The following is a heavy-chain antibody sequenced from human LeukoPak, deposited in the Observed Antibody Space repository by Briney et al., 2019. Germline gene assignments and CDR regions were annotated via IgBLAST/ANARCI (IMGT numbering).Heavy chain of an antibody. Sequence: SGKVSCKVSGHTLTEFSMEWVRQAPGKGLEWMGGFDPERGDTIYAQTFQGRITMTEDTSTDTAYMELSSLTSEDTAVYYCATGSIVYDYWGQGTLVTVSS. CDR3: ATGSIVYDY. D-gene: IGHD2-21*01. CDR1: GHTLTEFS. CDR2: FDPERGDT. J-gene: IGHJ4*02. V-gene: IGHV1-24*01.